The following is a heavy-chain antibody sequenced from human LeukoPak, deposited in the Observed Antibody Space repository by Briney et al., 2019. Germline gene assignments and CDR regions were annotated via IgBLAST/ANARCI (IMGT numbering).Heavy chain of an antibody. CDR2: IYPGDSDT. V-gene: IGHV5-51*01. CDR1: GSSFTSYW. CDR3: ARYAGYSSFDY. D-gene: IGHD6-13*01. Sequence: GESLKISFKGAGSSFTSYWIGWVRQVPGKGLEWMGIIYPGDSDTRYSPSFQGQVTISADKSISTAYLQWSSLKASDTAMYYCARYAGYSSFDYWGQGTLVTVSS. J-gene: IGHJ4*02.